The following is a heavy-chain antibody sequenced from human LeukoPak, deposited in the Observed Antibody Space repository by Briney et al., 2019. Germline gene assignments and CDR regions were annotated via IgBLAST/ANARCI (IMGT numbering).Heavy chain of an antibody. Sequence: SETLSLTCTVSGYSISSGYYWGWIRQPPGKGLDWIGSIYHSGSTYYNPSLKSRVTISVDTSKNQFSLKLSSVTAADTAVYYCARIPARGYYYMDVWGKGTTVTVSS. CDR2: IYHSGST. CDR1: GYSISSGYY. D-gene: IGHD3-10*01. V-gene: IGHV4-38-2*02. CDR3: ARIPARGYYYMDV. J-gene: IGHJ6*03.